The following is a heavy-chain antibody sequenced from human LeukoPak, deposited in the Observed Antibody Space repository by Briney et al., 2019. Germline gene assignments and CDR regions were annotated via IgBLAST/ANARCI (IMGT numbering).Heavy chain of an antibody. CDR2: IPFDGSNE. J-gene: IGHJ4*02. CDR3: ARKDPRGWLHDY. CDR1: GFTFSNYG. V-gene: IGHV3-30*03. Sequence: GKSLRLSCAASGFTFSNYGMHWVRQAPGKGLEWVALIPFDGSNEHYAVSVKGRFTISRDNSKNTLYLQMNSLRAEDTAVYYCARKDPRGWLHDYWGQGTLVTVSS. D-gene: IGHD5-24*01.